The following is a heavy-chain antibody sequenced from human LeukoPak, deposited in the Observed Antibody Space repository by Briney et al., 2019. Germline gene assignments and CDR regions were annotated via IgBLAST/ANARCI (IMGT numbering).Heavy chain of an antibody. CDR3: ARDTIAPTWQWLDDHDAFDI. D-gene: IGHD6-19*01. CDR2: ISAYNGNT. CDR1: GYTFTGYY. Sequence: ASVKVSCKASGYTFTGYYMHWVRQAPGQGLEWMGWISAYNGNTNYAQKLQGRVTMTTDTSTSTAYMELRSLRSDDTAVYYCARDTIAPTWQWLDDHDAFDIWGQGTMVTVSS. J-gene: IGHJ3*02. V-gene: IGHV1-18*04.